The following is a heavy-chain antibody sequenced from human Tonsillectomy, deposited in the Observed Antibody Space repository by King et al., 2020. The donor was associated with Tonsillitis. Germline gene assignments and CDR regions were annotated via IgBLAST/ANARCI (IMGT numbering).Heavy chain of an antibody. CDR1: GGSISSYY. CDR2: IYTSGST. J-gene: IGHJ6*02. CDR3: ARDCDFWSGYYLYYGMDV. Sequence: QLQESGPGLVKPSETLSLTCTVSGGSISSYYWSWIRQPAGKGLEWSGRIYTSGSTNYNPSLKSRVTMSVDTSKNQFSLKLSSVTAADTAVYYCARDCDFWSGYYLYYGMDVWGQGTTVTVSS. D-gene: IGHD3-3*01. V-gene: IGHV4-4*07.